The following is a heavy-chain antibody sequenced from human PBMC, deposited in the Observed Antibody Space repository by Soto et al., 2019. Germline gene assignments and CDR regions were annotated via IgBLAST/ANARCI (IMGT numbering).Heavy chain of an antibody. CDR1: GGSISSGGYY. CDR3: ARLLMVRGVIIWFDP. Sequence: SETLSLTCTVSGGSISSGGYYWSWIRQHPGKGLEWIGYIYYSGSTYYNPSLKSRVTISVDTSKNQFSLKLSSVTAADTAVYYCARLLMVRGVIIWFDPWGQGTLATVSS. D-gene: IGHD3-10*01. J-gene: IGHJ5*02. CDR2: IYYSGST. V-gene: IGHV4-31*03.